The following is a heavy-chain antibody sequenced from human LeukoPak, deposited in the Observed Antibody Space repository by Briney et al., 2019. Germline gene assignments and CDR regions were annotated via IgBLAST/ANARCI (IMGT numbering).Heavy chain of an antibody. CDR1: GCTFTGYY. J-gene: IGHJ4*02. D-gene: IGHD3-10*01. Sequence: ASVKVSCKASGCTFTGYYMHWVRQAPGQGLEWMGWINPNSGGTNYAQKFQGRVTMTRDTSISTAYMELSRLRSDDTAVYYCARGDVLLWFGESAGGYWGQGTLVTVSS. CDR3: ARGDVLLWFGESAGGY. V-gene: IGHV1-2*02. CDR2: INPNSGGT.